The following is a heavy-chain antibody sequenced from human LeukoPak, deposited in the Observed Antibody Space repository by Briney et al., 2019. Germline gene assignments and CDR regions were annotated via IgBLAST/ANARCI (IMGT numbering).Heavy chain of an antibody. Sequence: GGSLRLSCAASGFTFSSYAMSWVRQAPGKGLEWVSAISGSGGSTYYADSVKGRFTISRDNSKNMLYLQMNSLRAEDTAVYYCAIDSGTNDYPPYWGQGTLVTVSS. CDR1: GFTFSSYA. D-gene: IGHD1/OR15-1a*01. J-gene: IGHJ4*02. CDR2: ISGSGGST. CDR3: AIDSGTNDYPPY. V-gene: IGHV3-23*01.